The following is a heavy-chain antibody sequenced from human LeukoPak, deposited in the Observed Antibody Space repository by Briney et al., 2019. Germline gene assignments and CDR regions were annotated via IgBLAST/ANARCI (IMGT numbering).Heavy chain of an antibody. CDR2: VHISGST. V-gene: IGHV4-61*09. D-gene: IGHD3-10*01. Sequence: SETLSLTCTVSGGSISSRSYCWSWIRQPAGKGLEWIGHVHISGSTNYNSSLKSRVTISVDTSKNQFSLKLSSVTAADTAVYYCARDGRYYYGSGVDYWGQGTLVTVSS. CDR3: ARDGRYYYGSGVDY. CDR1: GGSISSRSYC. J-gene: IGHJ4*02.